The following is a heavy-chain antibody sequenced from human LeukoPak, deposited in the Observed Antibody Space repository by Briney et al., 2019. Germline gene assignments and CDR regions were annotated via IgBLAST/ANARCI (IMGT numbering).Heavy chain of an antibody. V-gene: IGHV1-69*10. CDR2: IIPILGIA. D-gene: IGHD3-22*01. Sequence: SVKVSCKASGGTFSSYTISWVRQAPGQGLEWMGGIIPILGIANYAQKFQGRVTITADKSTSTAYMELSSLRSEDTAVYYCARALFYYDSSGYFFDYWGQGTLVTVSS. CDR3: ARALFYYDSSGYFFDY. J-gene: IGHJ4*02. CDR1: GGTFSSYT.